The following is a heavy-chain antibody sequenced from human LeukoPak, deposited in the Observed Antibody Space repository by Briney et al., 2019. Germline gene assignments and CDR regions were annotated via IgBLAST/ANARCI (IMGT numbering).Heavy chain of an antibody. Sequence: GGSLRLSCAASGFTFSSYWMSWVRQAPGKGLEGVASIKQDGSEKYYVDSVKGRFTISRDNAKNSLYLQMNSLRAEDTAVYYCARDRGIAVVDDYWGQGTLVTVSS. CDR1: GFTFSSYW. CDR2: IKQDGSEK. J-gene: IGHJ4*02. V-gene: IGHV3-7*04. CDR3: ARDRGIAVVDDY. D-gene: IGHD6-19*01.